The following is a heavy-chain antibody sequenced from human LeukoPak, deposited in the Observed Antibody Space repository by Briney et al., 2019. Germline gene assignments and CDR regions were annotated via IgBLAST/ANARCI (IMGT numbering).Heavy chain of an antibody. Sequence: GGSLRLSCAASGFTFDDYAMHWVRQAPGKGLEWVSGISWNSGSIGYADSVKGRFTISRDNAKNSLYLQMNSLRAEDTALYYCAKDIYYDSSGDFDYWGQGTLVTVSS. CDR3: AKDIYYDSSGDFDY. CDR1: GFTFDDYA. J-gene: IGHJ4*02. CDR2: ISWNSGSI. D-gene: IGHD3-22*01. V-gene: IGHV3-9*01.